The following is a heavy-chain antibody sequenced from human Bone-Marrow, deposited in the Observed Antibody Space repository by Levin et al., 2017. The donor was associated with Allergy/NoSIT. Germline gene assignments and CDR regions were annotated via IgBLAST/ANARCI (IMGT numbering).Heavy chain of an antibody. CDR3: TVSSIAALDY. V-gene: IGHV3-30*03. CDR1: GFTFSSYG. J-gene: IGHJ4*02. D-gene: IGHD6-6*01. CDR2: ISYDGSNK. Sequence: GGSLRLSCAASGFTFSSYGMHWVRQAPGKGLEWVAVISYDGSNKYYADSVKGRFTISRDNSKNTLYLQMNSLRAEDTAVYYCTVSSIAALDYWGQGTLVTVSS.